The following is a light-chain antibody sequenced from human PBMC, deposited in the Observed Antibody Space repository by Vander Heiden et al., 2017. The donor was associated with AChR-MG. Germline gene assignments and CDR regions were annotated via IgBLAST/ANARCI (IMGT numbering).Light chain of an antibody. V-gene: IGKV3-20*01. CDR1: QSVSSSY. CDR2: GAS. J-gene: IGKJ4*01. CDR3: QQDGSSALT. Sequence: EIVLPQSPGPLPLSPGERATPSCRASQSVSSSYLACYQQKPGQAPRLLIYGASSRATGIPDRFSGSASGTDFTLTISILDPEDFAVYYCQQDGSSALTFGAGTKVEIK.